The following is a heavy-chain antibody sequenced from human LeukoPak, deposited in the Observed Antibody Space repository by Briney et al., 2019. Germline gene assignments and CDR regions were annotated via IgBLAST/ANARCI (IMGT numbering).Heavy chain of an antibody. J-gene: IGHJ4*02. CDR3: SRDPRNLDY. V-gene: IGHV3-11*01. Sequence: GGSLRLSCAVSAFTFSDNYMTWIRQAPGKGLESVSHISPSGTDISYADSVKGRFTISRDNAKNSLYLQMNSLRAEDTAVYYCSRDPRNLDYWGQGTLVTVSS. D-gene: IGHD1-14*01. CDR2: ISPSGTDI. CDR1: AFTFSDNY.